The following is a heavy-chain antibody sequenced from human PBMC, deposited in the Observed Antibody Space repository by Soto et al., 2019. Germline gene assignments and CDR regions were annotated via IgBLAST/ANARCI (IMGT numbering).Heavy chain of an antibody. J-gene: IGHJ6*02. CDR2: ITYEGSNN. Sequence: QEQLVESGGGVVQPGRSLRLSCAASGFIFANYGMHWVRQAPGKGLEWVALITYEGSNNYYAAAVKGRFTISRDNAKNMVALQIDSLRAEVTAVDYCAKARGANNWANYYGLDVWGQGTTVTVSS. D-gene: IGHD1-1*01. V-gene: IGHV3-30*18. CDR1: GFIFANYG. CDR3: AKARGANNWANYYGLDV.